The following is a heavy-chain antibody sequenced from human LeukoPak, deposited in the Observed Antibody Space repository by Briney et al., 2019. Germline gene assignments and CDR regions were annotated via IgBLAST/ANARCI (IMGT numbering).Heavy chain of an antibody. Sequence: PSETLSLTCTVSGGSISSYYWSWIRQPAGKGLEWIGRIYTSGSTNYNPSLKSRVTMSVDTSKNQFSLKLSSVTAADTAVYYCARDSPYGDYGAFDYWGQGTLVTVSS. CDR3: ARDSPYGDYGAFDY. J-gene: IGHJ4*02. CDR2: IYTSGST. V-gene: IGHV4-4*07. D-gene: IGHD4-17*01. CDR1: GGSISSYY.